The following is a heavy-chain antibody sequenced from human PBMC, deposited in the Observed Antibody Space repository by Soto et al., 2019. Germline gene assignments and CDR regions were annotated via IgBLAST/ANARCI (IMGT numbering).Heavy chain of an antibody. CDR3: ARGAAAGTFWFDP. V-gene: IGHV1-69*13. D-gene: IGHD6-13*01. Sequence: SVKVSCKASGGTFSSYAISWVRQAPGQGLEWMGGIIPIFGTANYAQKFQGRVTITADESTSTAYMELSSLRSEDTAVYYCARGAAAGTFWFDPWGQGTLVTVSS. CDR2: IIPIFGTA. J-gene: IGHJ5*02. CDR1: GGTFSSYA.